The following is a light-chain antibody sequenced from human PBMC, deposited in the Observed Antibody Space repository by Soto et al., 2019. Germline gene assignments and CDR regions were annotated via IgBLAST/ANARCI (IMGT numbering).Light chain of an antibody. CDR1: QGLTSNF. CDR3: QQYGSSLFT. V-gene: IGKV3-20*01. J-gene: IGKJ3*01. CDR2: GAS. Sequence: EIVLTQSPGTLSLSPGERATLSCRASQGLTSNFLAWYQQKPGQAPSLLIYGASIRASGVPERFSGGGSGTDFTLTITRLEPEDFAVYYCQQYGSSLFTFGPGTKVDIK.